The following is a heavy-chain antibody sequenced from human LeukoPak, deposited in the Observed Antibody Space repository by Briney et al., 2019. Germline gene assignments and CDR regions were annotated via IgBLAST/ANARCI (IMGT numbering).Heavy chain of an antibody. J-gene: IGHJ4*02. CDR1: GFTFSSYG. V-gene: IGHV3-30*03. CDR2: ISYDGSNK. Sequence: RSLRLSCAASGFTFSSYGMHWVRQAPGKGLEWVAVISYDGSNKYYADSVKGRFTISRDNSKNTLYLQMNSLRAEDTAVYYCAASAWDYWGQGTLVTVSS. D-gene: IGHD3-10*01. CDR3: AASAWDY.